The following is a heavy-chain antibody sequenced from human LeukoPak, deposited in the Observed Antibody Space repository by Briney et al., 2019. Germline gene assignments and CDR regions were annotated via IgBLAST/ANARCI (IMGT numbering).Heavy chain of an antibody. CDR1: GFTFSNYA. CDR2: ISYTGSNK. CDR3: ARGSSSLRAVVVDIDI. V-gene: IGHV3-30-3*01. Sequence: GGSLRLSCAASGFTFSNYAMHWVRQAPGKGLEWVAVISYTGSNKYYADSLKGRFTISRDNSKNTRYLQMNTLRTADTAVYYRARGSSSLRAVVVDIDIWGQGTMVTVSS. D-gene: IGHD2-15*01. J-gene: IGHJ3*02.